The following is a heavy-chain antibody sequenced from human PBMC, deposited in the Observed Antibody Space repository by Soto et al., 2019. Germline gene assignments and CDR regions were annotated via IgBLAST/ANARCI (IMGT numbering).Heavy chain of an antibody. D-gene: IGHD5-12*01. Sequence: EAQLLESGGELIQPGGSLRLSCADSGFTYSSHGMSWVRQAPGKGLEWIAGLSRGGGSTYYADSVKGRFTISRDNSKNSLDLIMNSLRVEDTALYYCARDGQYRTDGFDIWGQGTMVTVSS. J-gene: IGHJ3*02. CDR2: LSRGGGST. V-gene: IGHV3-23*01. CDR1: GFTYSSHG. CDR3: ARDGQYRTDGFDI.